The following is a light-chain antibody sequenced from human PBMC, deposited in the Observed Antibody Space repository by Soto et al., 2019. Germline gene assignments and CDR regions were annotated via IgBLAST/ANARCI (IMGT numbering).Light chain of an antibody. J-gene: IGLJ1*01. CDR3: SSYTSSSTLYV. Sequence: QSALTQPASVSGSPGQSITISCTGTSXDVGGYNYVSWYQQHPGKAPKLMIYEVSNRPSGVSNRFSGSKSGNTASLTISGLQAGDEADYYCSSYTSSSTLYVFGTGTKVTVL. V-gene: IGLV2-14*01. CDR2: EVS. CDR1: SXDVGGYNY.